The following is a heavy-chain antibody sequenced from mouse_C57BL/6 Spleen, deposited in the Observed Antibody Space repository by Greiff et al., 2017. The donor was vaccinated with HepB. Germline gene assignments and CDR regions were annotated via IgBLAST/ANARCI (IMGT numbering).Heavy chain of an antibody. V-gene: IGHV1-50*01. CDR2: IDPSDSYT. D-gene: IGHD2-13*01. CDR1: GYTFTSYW. J-gene: IGHJ3*01. CDR3: ARYSDLWFAY. Sequence: VQLQQSGAELVKPGASVKLSCKASGYTFTSYWMQWVKQRPGQGLEWIGEIDPSDSYTNYNQKFKGKATLTVDTSSSTAYMQLSSLRSEDSAVYYCARYSDLWFAYWGQEVVVTVSA.